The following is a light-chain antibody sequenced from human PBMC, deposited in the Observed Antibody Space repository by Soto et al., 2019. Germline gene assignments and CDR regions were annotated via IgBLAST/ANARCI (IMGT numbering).Light chain of an antibody. J-gene: IGLJ1*01. CDR2: DNV. CDR3: GSWDNILRAYV. Sequence: QSVLTQPPSVSATPGQKVTISCSGSGSNLGRNYASWYQQLPGTAPKLLIYDNVYRFSGIPDRFSASKSGTSATLGITGLQTGDEGDYYCGSWDNILRAYVFGTGTKLTVL. CDR1: GSNLGRNY. V-gene: IGLV1-51*01.